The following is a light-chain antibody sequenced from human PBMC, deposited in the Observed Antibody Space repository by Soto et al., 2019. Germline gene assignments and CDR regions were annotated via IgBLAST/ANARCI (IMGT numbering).Light chain of an antibody. CDR2: VEASGTY. J-gene: IGLJ2*01. Sequence: QLVLTQSSSASASLGSSVKLTCTLSSDHNNYIIEWHQQHPGKAPRFLMTVEASGTYNKGSGIPDRFSGSSSGADRYLTISNLQSEDEAQYYCETWDNDTRVFGGGTKLTVL. CDR3: ETWDNDTRV. V-gene: IGLV4-60*03. CDR1: SDHNNYI.